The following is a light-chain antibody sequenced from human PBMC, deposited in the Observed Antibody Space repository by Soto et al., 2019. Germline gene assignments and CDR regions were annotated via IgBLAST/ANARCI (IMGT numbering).Light chain of an antibody. J-gene: IGKJ1*01. CDR2: GAS. V-gene: IGKV3-20*01. CDR1: QSVSSSY. Sequence: EIVLMQSPGALSLTQGERATLSCRASQSVSSSYLAWYQQKPGQAPRLLIYGASSRATGIPDRFSGSGSGTDFTLTISRLEPEDFAVYYCQQYGSWPFGQGTKV. CDR3: QQYGSWP.